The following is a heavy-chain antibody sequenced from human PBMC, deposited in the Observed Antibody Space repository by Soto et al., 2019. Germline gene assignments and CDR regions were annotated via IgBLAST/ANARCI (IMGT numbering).Heavy chain of an antibody. CDR1: GFTFSSYA. CDR3: AKDPPRQWLRYDAFDI. J-gene: IGHJ3*02. Sequence: GQSLKISCAASGFTFSSYAMSWVRQAPGKGLEWVSAISGSGGSTYYADSVKGRFTISRDNSKNTLYLQMNSLRAEDTAVYYCAKDPPRQWLRYDAFDIWGQGTMVTVSS. V-gene: IGHV3-23*01. D-gene: IGHD5-12*01. CDR2: ISGSGGST.